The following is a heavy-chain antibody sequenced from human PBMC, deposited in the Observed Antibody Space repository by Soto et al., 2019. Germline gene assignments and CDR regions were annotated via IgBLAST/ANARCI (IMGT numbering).Heavy chain of an antibody. CDR2: ISGSGGST. Sequence: AGGSLRLSCAASGFTFSSYAMSWVRQAPGKGLEWVSAISGSGGSTYYADSVKGRFTISRDNSKNTLYLQMNSLRAEDTAVYYCAKVLSGSYYVDYYYGMDVWGQGTTVTVSS. CDR1: GFTFSSYA. CDR3: AKVLSGSYYVDYYYGMDV. V-gene: IGHV3-23*01. D-gene: IGHD1-26*01. J-gene: IGHJ6*02.